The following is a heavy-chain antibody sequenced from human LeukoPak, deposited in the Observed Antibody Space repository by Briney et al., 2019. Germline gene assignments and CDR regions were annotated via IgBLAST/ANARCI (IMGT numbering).Heavy chain of an antibody. Sequence: PGGSLRLSCTASGFTFSSYWMSWVRQAPGKGLEWVANIKKDGSEKYYVDSVKGRFTISRDNAKNSLYLQMNSLRAEDTAVYYCARNYDILTDTSGPFDYWGQGTLVTVSS. CDR2: IKKDGSEK. CDR1: GFTFSSYW. CDR3: ARNYDILTDTSGPFDY. J-gene: IGHJ4*02. V-gene: IGHV3-7*01. D-gene: IGHD3-9*01.